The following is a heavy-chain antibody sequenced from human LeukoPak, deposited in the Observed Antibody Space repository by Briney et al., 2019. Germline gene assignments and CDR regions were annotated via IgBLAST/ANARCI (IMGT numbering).Heavy chain of an antibody. J-gene: IGHJ3*02. CDR3: ARDNPSGYDYRGAFDI. CDR2: ISYDGSNK. Sequence: PGGSLRLSCAASGFTFSSYAMHWVRQAPGKGLEWVAVISYDGSNKYYADSVKGRFTISRDNSKNTLYLQMNSLRAEDTAVYYCARDNPSGYDYRGAFDIWGQGTMVTVSS. D-gene: IGHD5-12*01. V-gene: IGHV3-30-3*01. CDR1: GFTFSSYA.